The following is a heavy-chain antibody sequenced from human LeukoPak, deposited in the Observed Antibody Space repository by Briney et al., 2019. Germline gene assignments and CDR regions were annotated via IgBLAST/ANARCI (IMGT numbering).Heavy chain of an antibody. CDR2: IYYSGST. CDR1: GGSISSYY. V-gene: IGHV4-59*01. Sequence: SETLSLTCTVSGGSISSYYWSWIRQPPGKGLKWIGYIYYSGSTNYNPSLKSRVTISVDTSKNQFSLKLSSVTAADTAVYYCARSTGTTYPFDYWGQGTLVTVSS. J-gene: IGHJ4*02. CDR3: ARSTGTTYPFDY. D-gene: IGHD1-7*01.